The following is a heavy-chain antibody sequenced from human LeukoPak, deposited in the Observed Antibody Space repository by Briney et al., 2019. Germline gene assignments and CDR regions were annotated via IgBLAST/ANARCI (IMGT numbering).Heavy chain of an antibody. Sequence: ASVKVSCKASGYTFTSYGISWVRQAPGQGLEWMVWISAYNGNTNYAQKLQGRVTMTTDTSTSTAYMELRSLRSDDTAVYYCARGLYCSSTSCLSHDAFDIWGQGTMVTVSS. V-gene: IGHV1-18*01. CDR2: ISAYNGNT. CDR1: GYTFTSYG. D-gene: IGHD2-2*01. CDR3: ARGLYCSSTSCLSHDAFDI. J-gene: IGHJ3*02.